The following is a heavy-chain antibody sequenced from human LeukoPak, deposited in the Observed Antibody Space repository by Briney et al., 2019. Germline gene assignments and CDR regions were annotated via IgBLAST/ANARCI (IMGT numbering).Heavy chain of an antibody. CDR1: GFTFSSYA. Sequence: GRSLRLSCAASGFTFSSYAMHWVRQGPGKGLEWVAVISYDGSNKYYADSVKGRFTISRDNSKNALYLQMNSLRAEDTAVYYCARKGSTSYDSPDFDYWGQGTLVTVSS. D-gene: IGHD2-2*01. CDR3: ARKGSTSYDSPDFDY. V-gene: IGHV3-30-3*01. J-gene: IGHJ4*02. CDR2: ISYDGSNK.